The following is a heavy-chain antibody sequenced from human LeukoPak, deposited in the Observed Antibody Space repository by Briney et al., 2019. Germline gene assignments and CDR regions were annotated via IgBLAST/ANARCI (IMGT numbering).Heavy chain of an antibody. CDR3: AREPLGHYFDY. J-gene: IGHJ4*02. CDR2: IYSGGST. V-gene: IGHV3-53*01. Sequence: GGSLRLSCAASGFTVSSNYMSWVRQAPGKGLEWVSVIYSGGSTYYADSVKGRFTISRDNSKNTLYLQMNSLRAEDTAMYYCAREPLGHYFDYWGQGTLVTVSS. CDR1: GFTVSSNY.